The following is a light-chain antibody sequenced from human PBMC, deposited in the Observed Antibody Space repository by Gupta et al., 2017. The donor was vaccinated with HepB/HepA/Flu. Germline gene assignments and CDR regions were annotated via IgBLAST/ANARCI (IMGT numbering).Light chain of an antibody. V-gene: IGKV6D-21*02. CDR2: YAS. CDR1: QSIGSC. Sequence: EIVLTRSPDFQSVTPKEKVTITCRASQSIGSCLNWYQQKPDQSPKLLIKYASKSISGVPSRFSGSGSGTDFTLTISSLEAEDAAEYYCHQSYNFPRTFGQGTKVEIK. J-gene: IGKJ1*01. CDR3: HQSYNFPRT.